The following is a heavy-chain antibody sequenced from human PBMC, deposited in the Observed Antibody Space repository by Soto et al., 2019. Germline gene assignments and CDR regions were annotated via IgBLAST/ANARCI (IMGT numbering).Heavy chain of an antibody. V-gene: IGHV3-30*03. CDR1: GVPFNIYG. CDR3: ARDRYYDSSGYYPSRPLDY. Sequence: GGSLSLSCAASGVPFNIYGMHWVRQAPGKGLEWVAVMSYDGSNKYYADSVKGRFTISRDNAKNSLYLQMNSLRAEDTAVYYCARDRYYDSSGYYPSRPLDYWGQGTLVTVSS. D-gene: IGHD3-22*01. J-gene: IGHJ4*02. CDR2: MSYDGSNK.